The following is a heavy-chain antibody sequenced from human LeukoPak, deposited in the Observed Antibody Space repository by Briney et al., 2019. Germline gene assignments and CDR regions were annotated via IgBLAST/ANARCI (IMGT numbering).Heavy chain of an antibody. J-gene: IGHJ3*02. CDR2: IYYSGST. Sequence: PSETLSLTCTVSGGSISSYYWSWIRQPSGKGLEWIGYIYYSGSTNYNPSLKSRVTISVDTSKNQFSLKLSSVTAADTAVYYCARSGNYYDSSGYYSDAFDIWGQGTMVTVSS. D-gene: IGHD3-22*01. CDR1: GGSISSYY. CDR3: ARSGNYYDSSGYYSDAFDI. V-gene: IGHV4-59*01.